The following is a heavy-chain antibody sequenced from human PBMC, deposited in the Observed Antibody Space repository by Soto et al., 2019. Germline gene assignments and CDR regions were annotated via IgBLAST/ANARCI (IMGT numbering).Heavy chain of an antibody. D-gene: IGHD1-7*01. J-gene: IGHJ6*02. Sequence: QVQLVQSGAEVKKPGSSVKVSCKASGGTFSSYAISWVRQAPGQGLEWMGGIIPIFGTANYAQKFQGRVTITPDESTSTAYMQLSTLRSEDTAVYYCASQMGVTRTSEHYSGMDVWGQGTTVTVSS. CDR2: IIPIFGTA. V-gene: IGHV1-69*05. CDR1: GGTFSSYA. CDR3: ASQMGVTRTSEHYSGMDV.